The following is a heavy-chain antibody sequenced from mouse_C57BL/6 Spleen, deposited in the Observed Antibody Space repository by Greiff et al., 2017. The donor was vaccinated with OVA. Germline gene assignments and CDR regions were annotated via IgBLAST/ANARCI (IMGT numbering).Heavy chain of an antibody. CDR3: ARRYYGSSYWYFDV. D-gene: IGHD1-1*01. CDR1: GYTFTPKW. Sequence: VQLQQPGAELVKPGASVKMSCKASGYTFTPKWITWVKQRPGQGLEWIGDIYPGSGSTNYNEKFKSKATLTVDTSSSTAYMQLSSLTSEDSAVYYCARRYYGSSYWYFDVWGTGTTVTVSS. J-gene: IGHJ1*03. V-gene: IGHV1-55*01. CDR2: IYPGSGST.